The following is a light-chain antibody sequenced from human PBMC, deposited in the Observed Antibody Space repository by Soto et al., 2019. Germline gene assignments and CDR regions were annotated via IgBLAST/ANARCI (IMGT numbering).Light chain of an antibody. Sequence: QSVLPQPASVSGSPGQSITISCTGTSSDVGGYNYVSWYQQHPGKAPNLMIYDVSNRPSGVSNRFSGSKSGNTASLTISGLQAEDEADYYCSSYTSSSTLYVFGTGTKVTVL. CDR3: SSYTSSSTLYV. CDR1: SSDVGGYNY. CDR2: DVS. J-gene: IGLJ1*01. V-gene: IGLV2-14*01.